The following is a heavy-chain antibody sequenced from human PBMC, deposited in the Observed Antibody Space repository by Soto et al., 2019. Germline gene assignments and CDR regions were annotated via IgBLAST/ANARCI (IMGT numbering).Heavy chain of an antibody. CDR2: ISSGSGNI. Sequence: PGGSLRLSCAASGFSFSSYDMNWVRQAPGKGLEWVSYISSGSGNILYADSVKGRFTISRDNAKNSLYLQMNSLRAEDTAVYYCARTYGTGSLNWFDPWGQGTLVTAPQ. CDR3: ARTYGTGSLNWFDP. CDR1: GFSFSSYD. D-gene: IGHD3-10*01. J-gene: IGHJ5*02. V-gene: IGHV3-48*04.